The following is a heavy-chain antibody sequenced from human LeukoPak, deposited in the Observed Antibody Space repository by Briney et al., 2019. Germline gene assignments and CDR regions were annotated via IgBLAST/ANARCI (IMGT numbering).Heavy chain of an antibody. CDR3: AKGGKWDVTPFDY. V-gene: IGHV3-23*01. J-gene: IGHJ4*02. D-gene: IGHD1-26*01. Sequence: LTGGSLRLSCAASGFTFTSYSMNWVRQAPGKGLEWVSTISGGGGSTYYADSVKGRFTISRDNSKNTLYLQVNGLRAEDTAVYYCAKGGKWDVTPFDYWGQGTLVTVSS. CDR1: GFTFTSYS. CDR2: ISGGGGST.